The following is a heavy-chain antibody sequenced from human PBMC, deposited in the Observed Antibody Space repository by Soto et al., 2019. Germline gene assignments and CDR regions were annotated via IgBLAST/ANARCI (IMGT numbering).Heavy chain of an antibody. V-gene: IGHV3-53*01. Sequence: EVQLVESGGGLIQPGGSLRLSCAASGFTVSSNYMSWVRQAPGKGLEWVSVIYSGGSTYYADSVKGRFTISRDNSKNTLYLQMNSLRAEDTAVYYCAREVVWYYYGMDVWGQGTTVTVSS. CDR1: GFTVSSNY. J-gene: IGHJ6*02. D-gene: IGHD2-21*01. CDR2: IYSGGST. CDR3: AREVVWYYYGMDV.